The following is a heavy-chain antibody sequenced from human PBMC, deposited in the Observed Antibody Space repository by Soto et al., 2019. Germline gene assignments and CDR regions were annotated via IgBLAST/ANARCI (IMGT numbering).Heavy chain of an antibody. CDR1: GFAFYNYA. V-gene: IGHV3-23*01. D-gene: IGHD1-26*01. CDR3: AKDARRTGLLGQWVG. Sequence: EEQLLESGGGLIQPGGSLRLSCAASGFAFYNYAMAWVRQAPGKGLEWVSGISDSGISIYYTDSVKGRFTISRDNSKNTRFLQMDSLRGEDTALYYCAKDARRTGLLGQWVGWGQGTLVTVSS. J-gene: IGHJ4*02. CDR2: ISDSGISI.